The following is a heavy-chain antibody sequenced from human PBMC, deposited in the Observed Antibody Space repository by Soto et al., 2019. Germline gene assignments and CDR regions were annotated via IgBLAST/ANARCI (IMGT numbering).Heavy chain of an antibody. D-gene: IGHD3-16*01. CDR3: ARDPHEGVYDY. CDR1: GYTFTGYS. CDR2: MRPDSGGA. Sequence: ASVKVSCKASGYTFTGYSLHWIRQAPGQGLQWMGWMRPDSGGANYAQKFQGRVSMTRDTSTSTFYMELSRLASDDTAVYYCARDPHEGVYDYWGQGTQVTVSS. J-gene: IGHJ4*02. V-gene: IGHV1-2*02.